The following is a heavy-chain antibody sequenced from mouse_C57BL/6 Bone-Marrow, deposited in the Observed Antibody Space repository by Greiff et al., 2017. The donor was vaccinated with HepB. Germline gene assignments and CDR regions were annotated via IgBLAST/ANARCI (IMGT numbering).Heavy chain of an antibody. CDR1: GYTFTSYW. J-gene: IGHJ4*01. CDR2: IYPGSGST. V-gene: IGHV1-55*01. D-gene: IGHD1-1*01. Sequence: QVQLQHSGAELVKPGASVKMSCKASGYTFTSYWITWVKQRPGQGLEWIGDIYPGSGSTNYNEKFKSKATLTVDTSSSTAYMQLSSLTSEDSAVYYCARSITTVVAGDAMDYWGQGTSVTVSS. CDR3: ARSITTVVAGDAMDY.